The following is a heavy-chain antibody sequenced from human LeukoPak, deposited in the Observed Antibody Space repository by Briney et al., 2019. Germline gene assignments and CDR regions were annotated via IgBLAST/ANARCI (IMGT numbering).Heavy chain of an antibody. Sequence: GGSLRLSCAASGFTFSNAWMSWVRQAPGKGLEWVGRIKSKTDGGTTDYAAPVKGRFTISRDDSKNTLYLQMNSLKTEDTAVYYCTTDRSLEMAIKPFDYWGQGTLVTVSS. D-gene: IGHD5-24*01. CDR2: IKSKTDGGTT. CDR3: TTDRSLEMAIKPFDY. J-gene: IGHJ4*02. V-gene: IGHV3-15*01. CDR1: GFTFSNAW.